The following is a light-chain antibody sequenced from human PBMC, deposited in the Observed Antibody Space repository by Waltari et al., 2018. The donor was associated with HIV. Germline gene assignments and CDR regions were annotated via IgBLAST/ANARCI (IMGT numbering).Light chain of an antibody. CDR1: SSDVGNYNP. J-gene: IGLJ2*01. CDR2: EGS. Sequence: TGTSSDVGNYNPVSWYQQHPGKAPKLMIYEGSKRPSGVSNRFSGSKSGNTASLTISGLQAEDEADYYCCSYANSSTVFGGGTKVTVL. V-gene: IGLV2-23*01. CDR3: CSYANSSTV.